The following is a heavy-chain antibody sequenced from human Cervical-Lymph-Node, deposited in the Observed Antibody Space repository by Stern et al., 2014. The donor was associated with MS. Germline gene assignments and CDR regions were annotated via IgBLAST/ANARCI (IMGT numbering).Heavy chain of an antibody. CDR2: ISASGST. Sequence: VQLVQSGPGLVKPSETLSLTCTVSGGSINTYIWSWIRQPPGKGLEWIGRISASGSTNYSPSLKSRVTMSLDPSKNQFSLRLSSVTAADTAVYYCARDLISPTGTSWGQGTLVTVSS. V-gene: IGHV4-4*07. D-gene: IGHD1-1*01. CDR3: ARDLISPTGTS. J-gene: IGHJ4*02. CDR1: GGSINTYI.